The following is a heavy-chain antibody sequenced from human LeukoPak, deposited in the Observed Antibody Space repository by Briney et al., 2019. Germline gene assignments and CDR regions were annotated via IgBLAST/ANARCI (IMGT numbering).Heavy chain of an antibody. CDR1: GYTFTGYY. D-gene: IGHD1-7*01. Sequence: ASVKVSCKASGYTFTGYYMHWVRQAPGQGLEWMGWINPNSGGTNYAQKFQGRVTMTRDTSISTAYMELSRLRSDDTAVYYCARELELRYYYYMDAWGKGTTVTVSS. CDR3: ARELELRYYYYMDA. J-gene: IGHJ6*03. CDR2: INPNSGGT. V-gene: IGHV1-2*02.